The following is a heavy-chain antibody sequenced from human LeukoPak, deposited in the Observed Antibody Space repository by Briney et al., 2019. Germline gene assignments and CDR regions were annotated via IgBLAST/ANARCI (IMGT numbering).Heavy chain of an antibody. Sequence: SGTLSLTCAVSGGSISSSNWWSWVRQPPGKGLEWIGEIYHSGSTNYNPSLKSRVTISVDKSKNQFSLKLSSVTAADTAVYYCARISYGSGWYHAFDIWGQGTMVTVSS. CDR3: ARISYGSGWYHAFDI. CDR1: GGSISSSNW. J-gene: IGHJ3*02. D-gene: IGHD6-19*01. V-gene: IGHV4-4*02. CDR2: IYHSGST.